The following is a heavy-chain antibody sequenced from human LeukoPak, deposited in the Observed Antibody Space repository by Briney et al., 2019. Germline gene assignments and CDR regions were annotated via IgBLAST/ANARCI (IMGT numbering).Heavy chain of an antibody. V-gene: IGHV1-2*02. CDR3: ASRHWSGYYFDY. CDR2: INPSSGGT. D-gene: IGHD3-3*01. Sequence: ASVKVSCKASGYTFTGYYMHWVRQAPGQGLEWMGWINPSSGGTNYAQKFQGRVTMTRDTSISTAYMELSRLRSDDTAVYYCASRHWSGYYFDYWGQGTLVTVSS. J-gene: IGHJ4*02. CDR1: GYTFTGYY.